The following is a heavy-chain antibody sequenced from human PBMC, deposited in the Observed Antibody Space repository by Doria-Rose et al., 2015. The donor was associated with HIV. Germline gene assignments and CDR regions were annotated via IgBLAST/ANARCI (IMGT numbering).Heavy chain of an antibody. CDR3: ASRSSST. D-gene: IGHD6-6*01. V-gene: IGHV3-23*04. CDR1: GFTFSNYA. J-gene: IGHJ5*02. Sequence: VQLAQSGGGLVQPGESLRLSCAASGFTFSNYAMNWVRQAPGKGLEWISSISTSGDATYYADSVKGRFTISRDNPKNTLYLQMNSLRAEDTALYYCASRSSSTWGQGTLVTVSS. CDR2: ISTSGDAT.